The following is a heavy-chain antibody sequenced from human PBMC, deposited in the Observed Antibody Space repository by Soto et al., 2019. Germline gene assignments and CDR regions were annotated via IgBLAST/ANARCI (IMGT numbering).Heavy chain of an antibody. D-gene: IGHD2-15*01. Sequence: PSETLSLTCTVSGGSISSSSYYWGWIRQPPGKGLEWIGSIYYSGYTYYNPSLKSRVTISADTSQNQFSLDLTSVTATDTAVYFCARHPGYCSGGSCNGQYTLDVWGQGTTVTVSS. CDR3: ARHPGYCSGGSCNGQYTLDV. CDR1: GGSISSSSYY. CDR2: IYYSGYT. J-gene: IGHJ6*02. V-gene: IGHV4-39*01.